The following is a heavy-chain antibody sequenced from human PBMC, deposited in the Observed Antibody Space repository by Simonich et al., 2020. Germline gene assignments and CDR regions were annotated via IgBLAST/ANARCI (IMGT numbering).Heavy chain of an antibody. V-gene: IGHV3-7*01. CDR1: GFTFSSYW. Sequence: EVQLVESGGGVVQPGGSLRLSCAASGFTFSSYWMSWVRQAPGKGLEWVANIKQDGSEKYYGDSVKGRFTISRDNAKNALYLQMNSLRAEDTAGYYCAREGLGTAYYYYMAVWGKGTTVTVSS. J-gene: IGHJ6*03. CDR3: AREGLGTAYYYYMAV. D-gene: IGHD7-27*01. CDR2: IKQDGSEK.